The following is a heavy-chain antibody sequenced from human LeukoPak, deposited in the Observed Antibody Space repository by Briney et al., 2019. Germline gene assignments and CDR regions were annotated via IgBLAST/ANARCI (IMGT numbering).Heavy chain of an antibody. D-gene: IGHD5-12*01. CDR1: RGTFSRYP. V-gene: IGHV1-69*13. Sequence: ASVKVSCKAYRGTFSRYPISWVRQAPGQGLEWMGGIIPIFGTANYAQKFQGRVTSTADESTSTAYMELSSLRSEDTAVYYCARVGQDIGTPSFDYWGQGTLVTVSS. CDR3: ARVGQDIGTPSFDY. CDR2: IIPIFGTA. J-gene: IGHJ4*02.